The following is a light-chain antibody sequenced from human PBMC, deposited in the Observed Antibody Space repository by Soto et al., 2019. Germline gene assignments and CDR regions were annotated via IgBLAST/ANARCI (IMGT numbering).Light chain of an antibody. Sequence: DIQMTQSPSSLSASVGDRVTITFQASQNINNYLNWYQQKPGRAPKLLIYDASNLEAGVPSRFRGSGSGTDFTFTISRLQPEDIAPYYCQQYENLPTFGQGTRLEIK. CDR3: QQYENLPT. V-gene: IGKV1-33*01. J-gene: IGKJ5*01. CDR1: QNINNY. CDR2: DAS.